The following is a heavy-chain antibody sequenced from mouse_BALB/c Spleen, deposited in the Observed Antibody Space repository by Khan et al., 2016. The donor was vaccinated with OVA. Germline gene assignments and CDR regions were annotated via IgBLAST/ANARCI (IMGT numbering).Heavy chain of an antibody. CDR2: ISTYYGDV. CDR3: TRGAGGSRFAY. J-gene: IGHJ3*01. Sequence: QVQLKESGAELVRPGVSVKISCKGSGYTFTDFTIHWVKQSHALSLEWIGVISTYYGDVTYNKKFKGKATMTVDKSSSTTYMELARLTSEDSGIYDCTRGAGGSRFAYGGQGTLVTVSA. CDR1: GYTFTDFT. V-gene: IGHV1S137*01.